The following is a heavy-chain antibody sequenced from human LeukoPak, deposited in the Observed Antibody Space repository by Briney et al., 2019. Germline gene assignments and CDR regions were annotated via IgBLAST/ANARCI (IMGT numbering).Heavy chain of an antibody. CDR2: IIPIFGTA. D-gene: IGHD3-10*01. Sequence: GGSVKVSCKASGGTFSSYAISWVRQAPGQGLEWMGGIIPIFGTANYAQKFQGRVTITTDESTSTAYMELSSLRSEDTAVYYCARGEYYYGPGSYSKRYYYYYYMDVWGKGTTVTVSS. CDR3: ARGEYYYGPGSYSKRYYYYYYMDV. CDR1: GGTFSSYA. J-gene: IGHJ6*03. V-gene: IGHV1-69*05.